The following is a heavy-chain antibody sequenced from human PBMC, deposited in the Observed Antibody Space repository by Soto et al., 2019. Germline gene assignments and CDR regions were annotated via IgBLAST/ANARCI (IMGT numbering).Heavy chain of an antibody. CDR1: GFTFRSYG. CDR3: AKGWGSGWYRDHYYYGMDV. V-gene: IGHV3-30*18. D-gene: IGHD6-19*01. J-gene: IGHJ6*02. CDR2: ISYDGSNK. Sequence: QVQLVESGGGVVQPGRSLRLSCAASGFTFRSYGMHWVRQAPGKGLEWVALISYDGSNKYHADSVKGRFTISRDNSKNTLYLQMNSLRAEDTAVFYCAKGWGSGWYRDHYYYGMDVWGHGTTVTVSS.